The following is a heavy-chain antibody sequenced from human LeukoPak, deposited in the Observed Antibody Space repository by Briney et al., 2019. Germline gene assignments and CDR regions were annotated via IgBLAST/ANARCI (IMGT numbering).Heavy chain of an antibody. D-gene: IGHD2-8*02. CDR2: ISYDGSNK. CDR1: GFTVSSNH. V-gene: IGHV3-30*18. CDR3: TKLPSAWWLGNYFDY. Sequence: PGGSLRLSCAVSGFTVSSNHMSWVRQAPGKGLEWVAVISYDGSNKYYADSVKGRFTISRGNSNNTLFLQMNSLRAEDTAIYYCTKLPSAWWLGNYFDYWGQGTLVTVSS. J-gene: IGHJ4*02.